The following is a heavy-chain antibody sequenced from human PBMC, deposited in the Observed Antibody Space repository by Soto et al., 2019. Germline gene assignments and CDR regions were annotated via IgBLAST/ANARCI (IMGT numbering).Heavy chain of an antibody. J-gene: IGHJ4*02. CDR1: GGTFSSYA. D-gene: IGHD3-3*01. CDR3: AGRGYYDFWSGYLVYFDY. Sequence: QVQLVQSGAEVKKPGSSVQVSCKASGGTFSSYAISWVRQAPGQGLEWMGGIIPIFGTANYAQKFQGRVTITADESTSTAYMELSSLRSEDTAVYYCAGRGYYDFWSGYLVYFDYWGQGTLVTVSS. CDR2: IIPIFGTA. V-gene: IGHV1-69*01.